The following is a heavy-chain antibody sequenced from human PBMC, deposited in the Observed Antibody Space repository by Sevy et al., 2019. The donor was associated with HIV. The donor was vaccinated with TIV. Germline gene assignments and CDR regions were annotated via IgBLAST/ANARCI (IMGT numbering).Heavy chain of an antibody. D-gene: IGHD3-10*02. CDR1: GFTFNNCA. V-gene: IGHV3-23*01. J-gene: IGHJ4*02. CDR2: LIENGVDT. Sequence: GSLRLSCAASGFTFNNCAMSWVRQPPGKGLEWVSGLIENGVDTYYSDSVRGRFTISRDNSKNTLYLQMNSLRAEDTAIYYCVKDYMFAADWAPDSWGQGTLVTVSS. CDR3: VKDYMFAADWAPDS.